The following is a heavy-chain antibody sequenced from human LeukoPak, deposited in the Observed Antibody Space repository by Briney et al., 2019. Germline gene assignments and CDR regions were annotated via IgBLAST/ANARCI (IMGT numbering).Heavy chain of an antibody. D-gene: IGHD4-17*01. V-gene: IGHV3-23*01. J-gene: IGHJ3*02. Sequence: GGSLRLSCAASGFTSSNYAMSWVCQAPGKGLEWVSAISGSGGSTYYADSVKGRFTISRDNSKNTLYLQMNSLRAEDTAVYYCATGDLRSAFDIWGQGTMVTVSS. CDR3: ATGDLRSAFDI. CDR1: GFTSSNYA. CDR2: ISGSGGST.